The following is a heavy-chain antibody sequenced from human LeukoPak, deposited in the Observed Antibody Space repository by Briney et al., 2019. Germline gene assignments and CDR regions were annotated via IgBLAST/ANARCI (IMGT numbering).Heavy chain of an antibody. D-gene: IGHD3-10*01. V-gene: IGHV1-69*01. Sequence: SVKVSCKASGGTFSSYAISWVRQAPGQGLEWMGGIIPNFGTANYAQKFQGRVTITADESTSTAYMELSSLRSEDTAVYYCATPGGVRVRGVKNCYGMDVWGKGTTVTVSS. CDR2: IIPNFGTA. CDR1: GGTFSSYA. J-gene: IGHJ6*04. CDR3: ATPGGVRVRGVKNCYGMDV.